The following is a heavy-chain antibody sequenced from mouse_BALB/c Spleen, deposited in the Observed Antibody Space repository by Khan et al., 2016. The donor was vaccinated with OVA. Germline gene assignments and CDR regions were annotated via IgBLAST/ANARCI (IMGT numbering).Heavy chain of an antibody. CDR3: KRIAYYDNSEGFEY. CDR2: ISSGGSYT. D-gene: IGHD1-1*01. Sequence: EVQVVESGGDLVKPGGSLKLSCAASGFTFSTYGMSWVRQNPDKRLEWVATISSGGSYTYYVDSVQGRFTISRDNAKNTLELQMSSLKSEDTAMYYCKRIAYYDNSEGFEYWGQGTLVTVSA. V-gene: IGHV5-6*01. CDR1: GFTFSTYG. J-gene: IGHJ3*01.